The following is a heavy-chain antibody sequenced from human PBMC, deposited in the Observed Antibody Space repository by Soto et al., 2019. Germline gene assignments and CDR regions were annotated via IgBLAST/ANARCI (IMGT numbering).Heavy chain of an antibody. D-gene: IGHD2-21*02. CDR2: ICPGYSNI. CDR1: GYIFTDHC. J-gene: IGHJ6*02. Sequence: EVQVVQSGAEVKEPGESLKISCKGSGYIFTDHCIVWVRQMAGKGLEWVGIICPGYSNIIYSPSVQGQVTISADMSISTAYLQWSSLKASDTAIYYCARRHYCRGDCTINPDSPYGMDSSGQWNTVTVSS. V-gene: IGHV5-51*01. CDR3: ARRHYCRGDCTINPDSPYGMDS.